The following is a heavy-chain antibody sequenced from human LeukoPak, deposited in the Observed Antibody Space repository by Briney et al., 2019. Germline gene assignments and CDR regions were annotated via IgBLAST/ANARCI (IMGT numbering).Heavy chain of an antibody. J-gene: IGHJ6*03. D-gene: IGHD6-19*01. Sequence: SETLSLTCTVSGGSISSSSYYWGWIRQPPGKGLEWIGSIYYSGSTYYNPSLKSRVTISVDTSKNQFSLKLSSVTAADTAVYYCARGFQWPKYYYYYMDVWGKGTTVTISS. V-gene: IGHV4-39*01. CDR2: IYYSGST. CDR3: ARGFQWPKYYYYYMDV. CDR1: GGSISSSSYY.